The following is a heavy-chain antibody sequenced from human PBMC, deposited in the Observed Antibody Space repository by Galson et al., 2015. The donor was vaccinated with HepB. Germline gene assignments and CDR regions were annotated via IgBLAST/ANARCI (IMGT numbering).Heavy chain of an antibody. D-gene: IGHD2-8*01. CDR1: GYTLISYD. V-gene: IGHV1-46*01. Sequence: SVKVSCKASGYTLISYDMYWVRQAPGQGLEWMGKINPGEGSTTYARKFQGRVTMTRDTSTSTVFMELSSLRSEDTAVFYCAREYGRSDALVIWGQGTMVTVSS. J-gene: IGHJ3*02. CDR2: INPGEGST. CDR3: AREYGRSDALVI.